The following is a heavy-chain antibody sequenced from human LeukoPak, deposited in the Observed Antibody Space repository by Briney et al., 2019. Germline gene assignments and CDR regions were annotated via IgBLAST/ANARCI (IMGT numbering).Heavy chain of an antibody. J-gene: IGHJ5*02. CDR2: IHYTGST. Sequence: TSETLSLTCTVSGGSISSYYWSWIRQSPGKGLECLGYIHYTGSTNYNPSLKSRVTISVETSKNQFSLKLKSVTAADTAVYYCARGGYYGSGNDFRFDPWGQGTLVTVSS. CDR3: ARGGYYGSGNDFRFDP. D-gene: IGHD3-10*01. CDR1: GGSISSYY. V-gene: IGHV4-59*01.